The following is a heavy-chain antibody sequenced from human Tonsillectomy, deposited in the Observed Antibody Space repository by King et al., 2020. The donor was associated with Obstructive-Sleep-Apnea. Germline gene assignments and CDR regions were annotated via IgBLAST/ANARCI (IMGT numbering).Heavy chain of an antibody. CDR1: GYTFTSYW. CDR2: IDPSESYT. Sequence: VQLVQSGAEVKKPGASLRISCKGSGYTFTSYWIRWVRQMSGKGLEWMGRIDPSESYTNYSPSSQGHVTIAVDKSISTAYLQWSRLKASETAMYYCARHGRPKLTPWRNGGQGTLVTVSA. D-gene: IGHD1-1*01. J-gene: IGHJ4*02. V-gene: IGHV5-10-1*01. CDR3: ARHGRPKLTPWRN.